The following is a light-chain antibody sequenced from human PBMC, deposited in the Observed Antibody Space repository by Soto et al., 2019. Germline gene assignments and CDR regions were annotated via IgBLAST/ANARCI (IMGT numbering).Light chain of an antibody. Sequence: QSALTQPASVSGSPGQSITISCTGSRSDVGGYNYVSWYQQHPGKAPQVLIYEVSSRPSGVSNRFSGSKSGNTASLTISGLQADDEADYYCSSYTSSHTWVFGGGTKVTVL. J-gene: IGLJ2*01. CDR2: EVS. CDR3: SSYTSSHTWV. V-gene: IGLV2-14*01. CDR1: RSDVGGYNY.